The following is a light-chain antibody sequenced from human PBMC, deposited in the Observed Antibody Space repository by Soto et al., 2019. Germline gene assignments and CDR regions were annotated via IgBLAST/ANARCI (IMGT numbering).Light chain of an antibody. J-gene: IGKJ2*01. Sequence: DIQMTQSPSSVSASVGDTVTITCRAKQDISTWLAWYQQNPGHAPKVLILAASSLRPWVPSRFSVGGSGTDFTLTTTTLQPEDFATYYCQQASSFPRTFGQGTKLEI. CDR3: QQASSFPRT. V-gene: IGKV1-12*01. CDR2: AAS. CDR1: QDISTW.